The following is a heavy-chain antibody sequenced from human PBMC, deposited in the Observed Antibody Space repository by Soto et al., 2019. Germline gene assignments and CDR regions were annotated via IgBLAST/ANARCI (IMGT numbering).Heavy chain of an antibody. CDR2: IHSSGST. Sequence: PSETLSLPCTVSGASMNSYHWSWIRQPAGKGLEWIGHIHSSGSTNYNPSLKSRVTMSVDTSKNQFSLRLMSLTAADTAVYYCARDQGVAAAGITWFDPWGQGSLVTVSS. D-gene: IGHD6-13*01. V-gene: IGHV4-4*07. CDR3: ARDQGVAAAGITWFDP. J-gene: IGHJ5*02. CDR1: GASMNSYH.